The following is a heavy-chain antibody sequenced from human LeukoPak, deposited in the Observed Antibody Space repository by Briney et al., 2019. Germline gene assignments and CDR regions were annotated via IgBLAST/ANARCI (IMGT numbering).Heavy chain of an antibody. CDR3: ARALGYYDFWSGWSY. Sequence: PGRSLRLSCAASGFTFSSYAMHWVRQAPGKGLEWEAVISYDGSNKYYADSVKGRFTISRDNSKNTLYLQMNSLRAEDTAVYYCARALGYYDFWSGWSYWGQGTLVTVSS. J-gene: IGHJ4*02. V-gene: IGHV3-30-3*01. D-gene: IGHD3-3*01. CDR1: GFTFSSYA. CDR2: ISYDGSNK.